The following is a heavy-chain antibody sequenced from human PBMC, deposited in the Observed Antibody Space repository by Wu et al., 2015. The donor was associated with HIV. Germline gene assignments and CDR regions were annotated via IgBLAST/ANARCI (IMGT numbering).Heavy chain of an antibody. V-gene: IGHV1-18*01. Sequence: QAQLVQSAGEMKKPGDSVRVSCQASGYNFVSFGINWVRKAPGQGLQWLGWIDTYNGNRNYTWGRLTMTTDTSTATAFLELRGLRLDDSATYYCAREPPSRVYLYMDVWGKGTTVTVSS. CDR3: AREPPSRVYLYMDV. CDR2: IDTYNGNR. D-gene: IGHD5/OR15-5a*01. CDR1: GYNFVSFG. J-gene: IGHJ6*03.